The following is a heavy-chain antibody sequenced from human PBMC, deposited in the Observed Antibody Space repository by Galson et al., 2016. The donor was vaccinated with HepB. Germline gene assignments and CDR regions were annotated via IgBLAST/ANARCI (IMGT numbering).Heavy chain of an antibody. D-gene: IGHD3-10*01. CDR2: INPSGGST. Sequence: SVKVSCKASGYTFTNYYIHWVRQAPGQGLEWMGIINPSGGSTSYAQKFQGGVTMTRDTSTSTVYMELSSLRSEDTAVYYCARAYFGSGSYSFYYFDLWGRGTLVTVSS. CDR1: GYTFTNYY. CDR3: ARAYFGSGSYSFYYFDL. V-gene: IGHV1-46*01. J-gene: IGHJ2*01.